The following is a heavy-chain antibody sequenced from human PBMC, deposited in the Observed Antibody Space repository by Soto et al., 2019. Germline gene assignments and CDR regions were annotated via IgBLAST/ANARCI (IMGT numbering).Heavy chain of an antibody. CDR1: GYTFTNYY. J-gene: IGHJ4*02. CDR2: INPKTGTT. D-gene: IGHD3-22*01. CDR3: ARVLEGRYYYESSGY. V-gene: IGHV1-46*01. Sequence: QVQLVQSGAEVKKPGASVKVSCKASGYTFTNYYIHWVRQAPGQGLEWVGLINPKTGTTNDAPKFQGRVTMTSDTSTRTAYMELSSLRSEDTAVFYSARVLEGRYYYESSGYWGQGTLVTVSS.